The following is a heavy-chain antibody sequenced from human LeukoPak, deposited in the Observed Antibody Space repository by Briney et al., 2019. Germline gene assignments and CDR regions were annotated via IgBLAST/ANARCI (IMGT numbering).Heavy chain of an antibody. CDR3: AKHFCTGLDCSLFDS. Sequence: GGSLRLSCAASGFTMSHYGVSWVRQAPGKGLEWISGIRSAVETTHCADSVKGRFIISRDDSKNALSLQLNSLRPEDTALYYCAKHFCTGLDCSLFDSWGQGTLVTVSS. V-gene: IGHV3-23*01. J-gene: IGHJ4*02. D-gene: IGHD3/OR15-3a*01. CDR1: GFTMSHYG. CDR2: IRSAVETT.